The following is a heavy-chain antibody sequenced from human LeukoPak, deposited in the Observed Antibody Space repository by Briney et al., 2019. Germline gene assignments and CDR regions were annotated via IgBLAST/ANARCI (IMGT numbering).Heavy chain of an antibody. Sequence: SETLSLTCTVSGGSISSGGYYWSWIRQHPGKGLEWIGYIYYSGSTYYNPSLKSRVTISVDTSKNQFSLKLSSVTAADTAVYYCAADTIFGVVIGGMDVWGQGTTVTVSS. CDR2: IYYSGST. D-gene: IGHD3-3*01. V-gene: IGHV4-31*03. CDR1: GGSISSGGYY. J-gene: IGHJ6*02. CDR3: AADTIFGVVIGGMDV.